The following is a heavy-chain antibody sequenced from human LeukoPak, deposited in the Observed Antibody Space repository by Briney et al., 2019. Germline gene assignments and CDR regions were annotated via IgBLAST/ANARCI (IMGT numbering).Heavy chain of an antibody. CDR1: GYTFTSYG. D-gene: IGHD6-13*01. CDR2: ISAYNGNT. Sequence: ASVKVSCKASGYTFTSYGISWVRQAPGQGLEWMGWISAYNGNTNYAQKLQGRVTMTTDTSTSTAYMELRSLRSDDTAVYYCSGYSSSHWFDPWGQGTLVTVSS. J-gene: IGHJ5*02. V-gene: IGHV1-18*01. CDR3: SGYSSSHWFDP.